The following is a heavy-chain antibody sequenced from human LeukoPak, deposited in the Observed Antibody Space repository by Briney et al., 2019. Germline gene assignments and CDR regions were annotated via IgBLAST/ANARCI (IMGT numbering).Heavy chain of an antibody. CDR1: GGSISDDDYY. J-gene: IGHJ6*02. CDR2: VYDSGSV. V-gene: IGHV4-61*08. Sequence: SQTLSLTCTVSGGSISDDDYYWTWIRQSPGKGLEWIGYVYDSGSVNYNPSLKSRVTISVDTSKNQFSLKLSSVTAADTAVYYCTRDRELGVWGQGTTVTVSS. D-gene: IGHD1-26*01. CDR3: TRDRELGV.